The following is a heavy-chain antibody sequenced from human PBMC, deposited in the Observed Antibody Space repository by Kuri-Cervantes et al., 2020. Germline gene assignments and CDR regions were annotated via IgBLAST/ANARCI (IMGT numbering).Heavy chain of an antibody. CDR2: MNNEDSRK. V-gene: IGHV3-74*03. D-gene: IGHD3-22*01. CDR1: GYTFSRNW. J-gene: IGHJ4*02. CDR3: ARDTYDSSGLDY. Sequence: GGSLRLSCAGYGYTFSRNWMHWVRQAPGRGLVWVSRMNNEDSRKTYADSVRGRFTISRDNSKHTRYLQMNSLRAEYTAVYYCARDTYDSSGLDYWGQGTLVTVSS.